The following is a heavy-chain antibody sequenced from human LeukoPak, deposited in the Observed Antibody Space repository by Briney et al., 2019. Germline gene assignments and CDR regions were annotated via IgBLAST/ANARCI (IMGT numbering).Heavy chain of an antibody. CDR1: GGSISSYY. CDR2: IYYSGST. V-gene: IGHV4-59*01. J-gene: IGHJ4*02. Sequence: SETLSLTCTVSGGSISSYYWSWIRQPPGKGLEWIGYIYYSGSTNYNPSLKSRVTISVDTSKNQFSLKLSSVTAADTAVYYCAAPGSYDSSGYYFNSGQGTLVTVSS. D-gene: IGHD3-22*01. CDR3: AAPGSYDSSGYYFN.